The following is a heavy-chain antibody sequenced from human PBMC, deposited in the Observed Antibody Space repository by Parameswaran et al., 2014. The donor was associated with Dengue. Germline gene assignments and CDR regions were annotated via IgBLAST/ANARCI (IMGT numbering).Heavy chain of an antibody. J-gene: IGHJ6*02. Sequence: PGASVKVSCKASGYTFTSYGISWVRQAPGQGLEWMGWISAYNGNTNYAQKLQGRVTMTTDTSTSTAYMELRSLRSDDTAVYYCARVTSMSRLRSPDYYYGMDVWGQGTTVTVSS. CDR1: GYTFTSYG. CDR3: ARVTSMSRLRSPDYYYGMDV. V-gene: IGHV1-18*01. D-gene: IGHD5-12*01. CDR2: ISAYNGNT.